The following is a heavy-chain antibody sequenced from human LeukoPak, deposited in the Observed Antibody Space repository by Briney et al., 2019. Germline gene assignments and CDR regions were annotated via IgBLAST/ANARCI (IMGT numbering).Heavy chain of an antibody. CDR3: AFYCSSTSCYPFDY. D-gene: IGHD2-2*01. CDR1: GFTFSSYA. Sequence: WGSLRLSCAASGFTFSSYAMSWVRQAPGKGLEWVSAISGSGGSTYYADSVKGRFTISRDNSKNTLYLQMNSLRAEDTAVYYCAFYCSSTSCYPFDYWGQGTLVTVSS. CDR2: ISGSGGST. V-gene: IGHV3-23*01. J-gene: IGHJ4*02.